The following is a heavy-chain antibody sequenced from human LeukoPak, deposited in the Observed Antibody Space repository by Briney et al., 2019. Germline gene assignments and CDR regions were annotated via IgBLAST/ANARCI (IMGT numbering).Heavy chain of an antibody. CDR2: ISGSGGST. V-gene: IGHV3-23*01. J-gene: IGHJ6*02. CDR1: GFTFSSYW. D-gene: IGHD6-19*01. CDR3: AKDLKQWLVTDGMDV. Sequence: GGSLRLSCAASGFTFSSYWMSWVRQAPGKGLEWVSAISGSGGSTYYADSVKGRFTISRDNSKNTLYLQMNSLRAEDTAVYYCAKDLKQWLVTDGMDVWGQGTTVTVSS.